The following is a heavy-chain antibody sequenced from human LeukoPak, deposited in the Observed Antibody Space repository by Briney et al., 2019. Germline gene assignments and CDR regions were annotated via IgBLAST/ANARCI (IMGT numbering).Heavy chain of an antibody. J-gene: IGHJ3*02. D-gene: IGHD7-27*01. CDR3: ARELGRNAFDI. CDR1: GYTFTDNL. CDR2: INPNSGGT. Sequence: GASVKVSCKASGYTFTDNLMYWIRQAPGQGPECMGWINPNSGGTNYAQKFQGRITMTRDTSISTAYMELSRLTSDDTAIYFCARELGRNAFDIWGQGTMVTVSP. V-gene: IGHV1-2*02.